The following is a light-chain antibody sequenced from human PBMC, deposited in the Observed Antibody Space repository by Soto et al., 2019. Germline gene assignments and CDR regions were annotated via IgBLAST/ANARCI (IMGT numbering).Light chain of an antibody. CDR3: QQRSNLLT. CDR1: QSVSSY. CDR2: DAS. Sequence: IVLTQSPATLSLSPGERATLSCRASQSVSSYLAWYRQRPGQAPRLLIYDASNRATGIPARFSGSGSGTDFTLTISSLEPEDFAVYYCQQRSNLLTFGGGTKVDIK. J-gene: IGKJ4*01. V-gene: IGKV3-11*01.